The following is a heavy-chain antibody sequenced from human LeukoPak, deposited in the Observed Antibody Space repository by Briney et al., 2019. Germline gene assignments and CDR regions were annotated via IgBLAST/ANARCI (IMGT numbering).Heavy chain of an antibody. J-gene: IGHJ6*04. V-gene: IGHV3-30-3*01. CDR3: AELGITMIGGV. CDR2: ISYDGGNK. CDR1: GFTFSSYA. Sequence: PGRSLRLSCAASGFTFSSYAMHWVRQAPGKGLEWVTLISYDGGNKNYADSVKGRFTISRDNSKNTLYLQMNSLRAEDTAVYYCAELGITMIGGVWGKGTTVTISS. D-gene: IGHD3-10*02.